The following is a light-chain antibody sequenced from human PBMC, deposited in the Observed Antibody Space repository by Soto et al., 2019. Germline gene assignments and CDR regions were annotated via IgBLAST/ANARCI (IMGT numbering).Light chain of an antibody. V-gene: IGKV3-20*01. CDR3: QQYSSSRT. J-gene: IGKJ1*01. CDR2: GGS. Sequence: EVVLTQSPATLSLSPGEIATLSFSASQSVSSSYLAWYQQKPGQAPRLLIYGGSSRATGIPVRFSGSGSETDFTLTITRLEPEDFAMYYCQQYSSSRTFGQGTKVDIK. CDR1: QSVSSSY.